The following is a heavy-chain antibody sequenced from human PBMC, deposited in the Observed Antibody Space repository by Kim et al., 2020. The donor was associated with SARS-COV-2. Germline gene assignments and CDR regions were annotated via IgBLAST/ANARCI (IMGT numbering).Heavy chain of an antibody. CDR2: IIPIFGTA. V-gene: IGHV1-69*13. CDR3: ARGYCSGGSCYSALPVDY. J-gene: IGHJ4*01. CDR1: GGTFSSYA. D-gene: IGHD2-15*01. Sequence: SVKVSCKASGGTFSSYAISWVRQAPGQGLEWMGGIIPIFGTANYAEKFQGRVTITADESTSTAYMELSSLRSEDTAVYYCARGYCSGGSCYSALPVDYWGQGALVAVSS.